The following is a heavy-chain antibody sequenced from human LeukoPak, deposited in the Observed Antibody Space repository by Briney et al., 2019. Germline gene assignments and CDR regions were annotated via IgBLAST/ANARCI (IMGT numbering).Heavy chain of an antibody. CDR3: ARDHGSDWHYFDY. J-gene: IGHJ4*02. CDR1: GFTFSSYA. CDR2: ISSSGNTI. D-gene: IGHD6-19*01. V-gene: IGHV3-48*03. Sequence: PGGSLRLSCAASGFTFSSYAMNWVRQAPGKGLEWVSYISSSGNTIYYADSVKVRFTISRDNAKNSLYLQMNSLRVEDTAVYYCARDHGSDWHYFDYWGQGTLVTVSS.